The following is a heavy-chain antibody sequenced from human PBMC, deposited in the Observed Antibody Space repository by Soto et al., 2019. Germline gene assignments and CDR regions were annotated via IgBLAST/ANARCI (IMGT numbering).Heavy chain of an antibody. Sequence: EVQLLESGGALVQPGGSLRLSCAASGFTFSIYAMSWVRQGPGKGPEWVSGISSSGSRTYYADSVKGRFTISRDPSKNTLSLQMNSLRAEDTAVYYCAKERATTTAFDYWGQGALVTVSS. J-gene: IGHJ4*02. V-gene: IGHV3-23*01. D-gene: IGHD4-17*01. CDR2: ISSSGSRT. CDR1: GFTFSIYA. CDR3: AKERATTTAFDY.